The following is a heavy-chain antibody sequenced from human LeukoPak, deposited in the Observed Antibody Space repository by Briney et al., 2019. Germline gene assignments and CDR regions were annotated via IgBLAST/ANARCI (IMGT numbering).Heavy chain of an antibody. CDR2: INPNSGGT. V-gene: IGHV1-2*02. D-gene: IGHD3-10*01. J-gene: IGHJ4*02. CDR1: GYTFTGYY. Sequence: ASVKVSCKASGYTFTGYYMHWVRQAPGQGLEWMGWINPNSGGTNYAQKFQGRVTMTRDTSISTAYMELSRLRSDDAAVYYCARGSYGSGSYYNVWGQGTLVTVSS. CDR3: ARGSYGSGSYYNV.